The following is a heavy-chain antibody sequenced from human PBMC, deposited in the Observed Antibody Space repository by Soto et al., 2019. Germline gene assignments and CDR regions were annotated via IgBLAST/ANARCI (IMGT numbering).Heavy chain of an antibody. CDR3: ARGGSRHPFDY. V-gene: IGHV1-18*01. J-gene: IGHJ4*02. CDR2: ISAYNGNT. D-gene: IGHD6-13*01. Sequence: ASWRTSCRASGCTFTSYGISGVRQAPGQGLEWMGWISAYNGNTNYAQKLQGRVTMTTDTSTSTAYMELRSLRSDDTAVYYCARGGSRHPFDYWGQGTLVTVSS. CDR1: GCTFTSYG.